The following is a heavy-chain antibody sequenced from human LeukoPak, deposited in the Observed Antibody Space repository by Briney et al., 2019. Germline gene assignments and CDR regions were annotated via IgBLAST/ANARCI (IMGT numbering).Heavy chain of an antibody. V-gene: IGHV3-23*01. J-gene: IGHJ4*02. Sequence: GGSLRLSCAASGFTFSNYGMNWVRQAPGKGLEWVSTINDSGGSTYYADSVKGRFTISRDNSKNTLYPQMNSLRAEDTAVYYCAKASWAVAADYFDYWGQGTLVTVSS. D-gene: IGHD2-15*01. CDR3: AKASWAVAADYFDY. CDR2: INDSGGST. CDR1: GFTFSNYG.